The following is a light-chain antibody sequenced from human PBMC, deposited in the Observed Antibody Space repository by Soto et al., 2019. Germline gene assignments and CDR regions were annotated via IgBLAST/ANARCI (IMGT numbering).Light chain of an antibody. CDR3: QQYDSSSFT. J-gene: IGKJ3*01. CDR2: GAS. Sequence: EIVLTQSPGTLSLSPGERATLSCRASESVSSSFLAWYQQRPGQAPRLLMYGASSRATGISDRFSGSGSGTDFTLTISRLEPVDFAVYYCQQYDSSSFTFGPGTKVDIK. CDR1: ESVSSSF. V-gene: IGKV3-20*01.